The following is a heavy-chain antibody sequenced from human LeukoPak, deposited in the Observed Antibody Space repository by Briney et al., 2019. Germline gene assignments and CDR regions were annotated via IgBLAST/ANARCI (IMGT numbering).Heavy chain of an antibody. CDR1: GGSSSKYY. V-gene: IGHV4-4*07. D-gene: IGHD3-10*01. CDR3: TRDSGTTGEVKFDP. CDR2: IYGDGTI. Sequence: SETLSLICSVSGGSSSKYYWTWVGQNVGKELEWIGRIYGDGTITYNPSLKSQVTMSVDTSKNQFSLKLTSVTAADTAMYYCTRDSGTTGEVKFDPWGQGTLVTVSS. J-gene: IGHJ5*02.